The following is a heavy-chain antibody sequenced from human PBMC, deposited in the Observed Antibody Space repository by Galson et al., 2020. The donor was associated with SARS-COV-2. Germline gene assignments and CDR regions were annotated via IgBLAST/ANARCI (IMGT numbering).Heavy chain of an antibody. D-gene: IGHD2-2*01. CDR2: FDPEDGET. Sequence: ASVTVSCKVSGYTLTELSMHWVRQAPGKGLEWMGGFDPEDGETIYAQKFQGRVTMTEDTSTDTAYMELSSLRSEDTALYYCASVPAAPEIYSYYGMDVWGQWTTVTVAS. V-gene: IGHV1-24*01. CDR3: ASVPAAPEIYSYYGMDV. J-gene: IGHJ6*02. CDR1: GYTLTELS.